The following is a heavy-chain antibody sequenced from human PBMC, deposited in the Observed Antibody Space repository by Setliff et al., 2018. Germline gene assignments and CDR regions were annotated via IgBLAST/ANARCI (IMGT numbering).Heavy chain of an antibody. CDR3: ARVGSKPQLGWFDP. D-gene: IGHD1-26*01. CDR1: GFTFSSYA. J-gene: IGHJ5*02. V-gene: IGHV3-74*03. Sequence: PGGSLRLSCAASGFTFSSYAMHWVRQAPGKGLEWVARISTDGSSITYADSVKGRFTISRDNARNTLYLQMNSLTAEDTAVYYCARVGSKPQLGWFDPWGQGTLVTVSS. CDR2: ISTDGSSI.